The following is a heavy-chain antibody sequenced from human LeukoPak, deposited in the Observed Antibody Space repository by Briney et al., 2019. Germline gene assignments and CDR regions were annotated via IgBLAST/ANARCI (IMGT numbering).Heavy chain of an antibody. D-gene: IGHD1-26*01. CDR1: GFTFSDYY. J-gene: IGHJ4*02. V-gene: IGHV3-11*01. Sequence: GGSLRLSCAASGFTFSDYYMSWIRQAPGKGLEWVSHISSSGNTRYYADSVKGRFTISRVNAKNSLYLQMNSLRAEDTAVYYCARSAVGATLHWGQGTLVTVSS. CDR3: ARSAVGATLH. CDR2: ISSSGNTR.